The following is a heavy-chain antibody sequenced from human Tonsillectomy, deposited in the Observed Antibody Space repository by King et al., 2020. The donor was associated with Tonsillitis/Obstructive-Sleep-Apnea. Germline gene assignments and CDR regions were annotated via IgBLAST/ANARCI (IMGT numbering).Heavy chain of an antibody. Sequence: VQLQQWGAGLLKPSETLSLTCAVYGGSFSGYYWSWIRQPPGKGLEWIGEINHSGSTNYNPSLKSRVTISVDTSKNQFSLKLSSVTAADTAVYYCARGGYCSSTSCYKGRYFQHWGQGTLVTVSS. J-gene: IGHJ1*01. CDR2: INHSGST. D-gene: IGHD2-2*02. V-gene: IGHV4-34*01. CDR3: ARGGYCSSTSCYKGRYFQH. CDR1: GGSFSGYY.